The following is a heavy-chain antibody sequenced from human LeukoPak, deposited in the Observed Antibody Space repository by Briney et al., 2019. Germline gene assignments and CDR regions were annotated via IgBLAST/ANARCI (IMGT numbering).Heavy chain of an antibody. CDR2: IDANNGDT. J-gene: IGHJ4*02. V-gene: IGHV1-2*02. CDR1: GYTFRGNY. D-gene: IGHD2-2*01. Sequence: ASVKISFKSSGYTFRGNYIHWLRQAPGQGLEGMGWIDANNGDTKSAQKFQGRVSMSRDTSISTAYVDLSSLSPDDAAVYYCARDPSSVPLYFFDYWGQGTLVTVSS. CDR3: ARDPSSVPLYFFDY.